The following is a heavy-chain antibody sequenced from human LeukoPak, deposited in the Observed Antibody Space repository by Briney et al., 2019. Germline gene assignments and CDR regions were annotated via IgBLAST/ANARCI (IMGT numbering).Heavy chain of an antibody. Sequence: ASVKVSCKASGYTFTGYYMHWVRQAPGQGLEWMGWINPNSGGTNYAQKFQGRVTMTRDTSISTAYMELSRLRSDDTAVYYCARVVVDTAAYFDYWGQGTLVTVSS. J-gene: IGHJ4*02. CDR3: ARVVVDTAAYFDY. CDR1: GYTFTGYY. V-gene: IGHV1-2*02. D-gene: IGHD5-18*01. CDR2: INPNSGGT.